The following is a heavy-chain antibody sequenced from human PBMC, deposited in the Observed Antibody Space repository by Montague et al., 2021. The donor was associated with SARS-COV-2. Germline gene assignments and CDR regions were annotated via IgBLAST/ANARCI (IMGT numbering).Heavy chain of an antibody. CDR3: ARVQGITMIVVVIGAFDI. CDR2: IYYSGST. J-gene: IGHJ3*02. CDR1: GGSISSGGYY. V-gene: IGHV4-31*03. Sequence: TLSLTCTVSGGSISSGGYYWSWIRQHPGKGLEWIGYIYYSGSTYYNPSLKSRVTISVDTSKSQFSLKLSSVTAADTAVYYCARVQGITMIVVVIGAFDIWGQGTKVTVSS. D-gene: IGHD3-22*01.